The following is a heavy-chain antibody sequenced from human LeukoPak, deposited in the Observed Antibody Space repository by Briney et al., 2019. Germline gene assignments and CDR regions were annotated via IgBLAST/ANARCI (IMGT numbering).Heavy chain of an antibody. D-gene: IGHD3-16*01. Sequence: GGSVRLSCAASGFTFSRYAMSWVRQAPGKGLEGVSAISGSGGSTYYADSVKGRFTISRDNSKNTLYLQMNSLRAEDTAVYYCAKEGVRGNYMDVWGKGTTVTVSS. CDR3: AKEGVRGNYMDV. V-gene: IGHV3-23*01. J-gene: IGHJ6*03. CDR2: ISGSGGST. CDR1: GFTFSRYA.